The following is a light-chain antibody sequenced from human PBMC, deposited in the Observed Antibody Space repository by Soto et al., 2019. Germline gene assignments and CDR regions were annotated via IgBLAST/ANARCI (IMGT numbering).Light chain of an antibody. Sequence: QSVLTQPRSVSGSPGQSVTISCTGTSSDVDDYNYVSWFQQHPGKAPKLMIYDVSERPSGVPDRFSGSKSGNTASLTISGLQAEDEADYYYCSYGGTFYVFGTGTKVTVL. CDR1: SSDVDDYNY. CDR3: CSYGGTFYV. J-gene: IGLJ1*01. V-gene: IGLV2-11*01. CDR2: DVS.